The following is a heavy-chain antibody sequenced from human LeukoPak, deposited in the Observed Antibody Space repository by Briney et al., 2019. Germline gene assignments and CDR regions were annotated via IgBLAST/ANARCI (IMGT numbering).Heavy chain of an antibody. CDR2: INANSGTT. J-gene: IGHJ4*02. V-gene: IGHV3-23*01. CDR1: GFAFSVYA. Sequence: GGSLRLSCTASGFAFSVYAMSWLRQPPGKGLEWVSTINANSGTTSYAASVRGRFTISRDNSKNTLYLQMSSLRAEDTAVYYCVKGSCSSASCQFDYWGQGTRVTVSS. CDR3: VKGSCSSASCQFDY. D-gene: IGHD2-2*01.